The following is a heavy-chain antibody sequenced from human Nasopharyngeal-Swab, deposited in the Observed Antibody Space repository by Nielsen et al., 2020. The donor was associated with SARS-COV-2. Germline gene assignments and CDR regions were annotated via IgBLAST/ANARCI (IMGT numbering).Heavy chain of an antibody. CDR1: GFTFSNAW. V-gene: IGHV3-15*01. Sequence: LTCAASGFTFSNAWMSWVRQAPGKGLEWVGRIKSKTDGGTTDYAAPVKGRFTISRDDSKNTLYLQMNSLKTEDTAVYYCTTDLHDYGDYDYWGQGTLVTVSS. CDR2: IKSKTDGGTT. J-gene: IGHJ4*02. D-gene: IGHD4-17*01. CDR3: TTDLHDYGDYDY.